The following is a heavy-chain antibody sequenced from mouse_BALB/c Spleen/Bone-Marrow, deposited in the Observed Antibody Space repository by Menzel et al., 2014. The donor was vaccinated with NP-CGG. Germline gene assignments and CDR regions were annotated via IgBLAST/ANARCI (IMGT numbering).Heavy chain of an antibody. CDR3: ARGGNYGY. CDR2: IFPGIGTT. J-gene: IGHJ2*01. V-gene: IGHV1S132*01. CDR1: GYTFTNYW. D-gene: IGHD2-1*01. Sequence: QVQLQQSGAELVKPGASVKLSCKTSGYTFTNYWIQWVKQRPGQGLGWIGEIFPGIGTTYYNEKFKGKATLTIDTSSSTAYMQLSSLTSEDSAVYFCARGGNYGYWGQGTTPTVSS.